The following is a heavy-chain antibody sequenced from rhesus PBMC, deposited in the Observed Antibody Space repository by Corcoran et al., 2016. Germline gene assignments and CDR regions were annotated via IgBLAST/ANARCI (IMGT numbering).Heavy chain of an antibody. V-gene: IGHV4-169*02. CDR2: IDGSGNST. D-gene: IGHD3-16*01. CDR3: ASGSGSYTYFDY. CDR1: GGSISSSY. J-gene: IGHJ4*01. Sequence: QLQLQESGPGLVKPSETLSVTCAVSGGSISSSYWSWIRQAPGKGLEWIGYIDGSGNSTNYNPALKSRVTLSVDTSKNQLSLKLSSVTAADTAVYYCASGSGSYTYFDYWGQGVLVTVSS.